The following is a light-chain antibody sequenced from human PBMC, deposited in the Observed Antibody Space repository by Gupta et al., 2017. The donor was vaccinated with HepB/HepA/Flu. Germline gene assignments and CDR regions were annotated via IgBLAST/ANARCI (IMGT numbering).Light chain of an antibody. CDR1: TSNIGKNY. V-gene: IGLV1-51*01. Sequence: QSAFTQPPTVSAAPGPKVTIPCYGTTSNIGKNYVSWYHQRPGTAPNPLLFENNRRPSGIPDRFSCATSGTSATLGTTGLQHDDEAIYYCGNSHHGMTYGYVFGGGTKMTVL. J-gene: IGLJ3*02. CDR3: GNSHHGMTYGYV. CDR2: ENN.